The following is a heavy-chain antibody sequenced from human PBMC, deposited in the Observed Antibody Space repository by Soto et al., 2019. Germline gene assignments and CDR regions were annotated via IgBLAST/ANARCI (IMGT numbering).Heavy chain of an antibody. V-gene: IGHV3-23*01. J-gene: IGHJ4*02. Sequence: EVQLLESGGGLVQPGGSLRLSCAASGFTFSSYAIRWVRQAPGKGLEWVSAISGSGGSTYYADSVKGRFTISRDNSKKTRYLQMNSLRAEDTAVYYCARRGSGSYYDYLGQGTLVTVSS. CDR3: ARRGSGSYYDY. CDR1: GFTFSSYA. CDR2: ISGSGGST. D-gene: IGHD1-26*01.